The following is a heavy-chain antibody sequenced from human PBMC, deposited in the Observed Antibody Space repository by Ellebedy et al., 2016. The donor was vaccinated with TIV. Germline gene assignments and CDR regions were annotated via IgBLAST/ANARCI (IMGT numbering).Heavy chain of an antibody. CDR3: ARDRRELELRGLDP. CDR2: ITYDGRT. D-gene: IGHD1-7*01. J-gene: IGHJ5*02. V-gene: IGHV4-59*01. CDR1: GGYISGDH. Sequence: MPSETLSLTCTVSGGYISGDHWSWIRQPPGKGLEWIGYITYDGRTNYNPSLKSRLTISLDTSKNQFSLKLTSVTAADTAIYVCARDRRELELRGLDPWGQGTLVSVSS.